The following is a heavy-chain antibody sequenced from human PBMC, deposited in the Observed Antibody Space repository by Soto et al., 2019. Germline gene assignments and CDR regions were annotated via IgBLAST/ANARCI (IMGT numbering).Heavy chain of an antibody. CDR1: GVSSGNYK. J-gene: IGHJ6*02. Sequence: QVQLQESGPGLVNPSETLSLTCTVSGVSSGNYKWSWIRQSPGKGLEWIGYIDDGGSTRYNPSLKSRVTMSVDTSTRQFSLNLRSVTAADTAVYYCVRQGFGNLHGLVDVWGQGTTGTVSS. D-gene: IGHD3-10*01. CDR3: VRQGFGNLHGLVDV. CDR2: IDDGGST. V-gene: IGHV4-59*08.